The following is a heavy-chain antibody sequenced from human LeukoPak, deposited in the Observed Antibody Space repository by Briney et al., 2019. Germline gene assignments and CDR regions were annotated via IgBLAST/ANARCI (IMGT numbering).Heavy chain of an antibody. V-gene: IGHV3-48*03. CDR3: AREYGGSSTFDS. CDR2: ISNRGSTI. J-gene: IGHJ4*02. D-gene: IGHD4-23*01. CDR1: GFTFSSYA. Sequence: GRSLRLSCAASGFTFSSYAMHWVRQAPGRGLEWVSNISNRGSTIYYADSVKGRFTISRDNAKSSLFLQMNSPRAEDTAVYYCAREYGGSSTFDSSGAGNLVTVSS.